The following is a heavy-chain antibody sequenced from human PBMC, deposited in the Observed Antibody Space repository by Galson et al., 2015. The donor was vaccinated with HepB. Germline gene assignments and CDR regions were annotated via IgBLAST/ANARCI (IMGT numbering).Heavy chain of an antibody. J-gene: IGHJ4*02. Sequence: SLRLSCAASGFTFSSYAMSWVRQAPGKGLGWVSAISGSGGSTYYADSVKGQFTISRDNSKNTLYPQMNSLRAEDTAVYYCAKDGDYVWGSLLGGPFAYWDQGTLVTVSS. CDR2: ISGSGGST. V-gene: IGHV3-23*01. CDR3: AKDGDYVWGSLLGGPFAY. D-gene: IGHD3-16*01. CDR1: GFTFSSYA.